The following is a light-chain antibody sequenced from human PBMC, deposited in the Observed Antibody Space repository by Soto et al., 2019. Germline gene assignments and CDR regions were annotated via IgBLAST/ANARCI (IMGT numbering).Light chain of an antibody. CDR1: SSDVGGYNY. CDR2: DVS. V-gene: IGLV2-14*01. J-gene: IGLJ1*01. Sequence: QSALTQPASVSGSPGQSITISCTGTSSDVGGYNYVSWYQQHPGKAPKLMIYDVSNRPSGVSNRFSGSKSGNTASLTISGLQAADEADYSCSSYTSSSSYVFGTGTKVTVL. CDR3: SSYTSSSSYV.